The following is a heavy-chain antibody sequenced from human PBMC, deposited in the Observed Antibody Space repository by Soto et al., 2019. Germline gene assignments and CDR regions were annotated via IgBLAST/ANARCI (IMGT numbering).Heavy chain of an antibody. Sequence: QVQLQESGPGLVKPSETLSLSCTVSGDPISRYHWSWIRQTPGKGLEWIGYVHNSGSTSYNPSLKSRVTIPIDTSRKQSSLRLRSVTAANTAVYYCTGDSNNIVLYKYWGQGTLVTVSS. D-gene: IGHD1-1*01. J-gene: IGHJ4*02. CDR1: GDPISRYH. CDR2: VHNSGST. CDR3: TGDSNNIVLYKY. V-gene: IGHV4-59*01.